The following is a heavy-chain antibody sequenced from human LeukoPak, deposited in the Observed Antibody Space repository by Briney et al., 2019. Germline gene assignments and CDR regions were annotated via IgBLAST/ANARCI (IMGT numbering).Heavy chain of an antibody. CDR2: ISSSGSYR. J-gene: IGHJ4*02. V-gene: IGHV3-21*01. Sequence: GGSLRLSCAASGFTFSSYSMNWVRQAPGKGLEWVSSISSSGSYRYYADSVKGRFTISRDNAKSALYLQMNNLRAEDTAVYYCAREGTGEEFDYWGQGTLVTVSS. CDR3: AREGTGEEFDY. CDR1: GFTFSSYS. D-gene: IGHD7-27*01.